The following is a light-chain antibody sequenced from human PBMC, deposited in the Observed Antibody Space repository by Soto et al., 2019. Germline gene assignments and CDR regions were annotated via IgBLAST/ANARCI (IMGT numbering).Light chain of an antibody. V-gene: IGKV3-15*01. CDR1: QSVSSN. Sequence: EIVMTQSPATLSVSPWERATLSCRASQSVSSNLAWYQQKPGQAPRLLLYGASPRATGIPARVSGSGSGTEFALTISSLQSEDFAVYYCQQYDNWPRTFGQGTKVDI. J-gene: IGKJ1*01. CDR2: GAS. CDR3: QQYDNWPRT.